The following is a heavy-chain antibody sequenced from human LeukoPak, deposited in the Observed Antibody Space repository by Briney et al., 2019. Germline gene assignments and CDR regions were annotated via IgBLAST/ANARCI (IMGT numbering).Heavy chain of an antibody. V-gene: IGHV3-9*01. Sequence: QAGGSLRLSCAASGFTFDDYAMHWVRQAPGKGLEWVSGISWNSGSIGYADSVKGRSTISRDNAKNSLYLQMNSLRAEDTALYYCAKDNNYDILTGGYFDYWGQGTLVTVSS. J-gene: IGHJ4*02. D-gene: IGHD3-9*01. CDR1: GFTFDDYA. CDR2: ISWNSGSI. CDR3: AKDNNYDILTGGYFDY.